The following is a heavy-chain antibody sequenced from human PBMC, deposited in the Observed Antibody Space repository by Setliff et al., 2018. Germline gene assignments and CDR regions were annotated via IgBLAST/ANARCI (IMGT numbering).Heavy chain of an antibody. CDR1: GYSLTDYA. CDR2: ISGYNGNT. V-gene: IGHV1-18*01. Sequence: ASVKVSCKASGYSLTDYAVTWVRQAPGQGLEWMGWISGYNGNTNYGQKFQGRVTMTTDSSKNTVYMELKTLRFDDTAFYYCASAPRWGAGKALDYWGQGTLVTVSS. J-gene: IGHJ4*02. D-gene: IGHD3-16*01. CDR3: ASAPRWGAGKALDY.